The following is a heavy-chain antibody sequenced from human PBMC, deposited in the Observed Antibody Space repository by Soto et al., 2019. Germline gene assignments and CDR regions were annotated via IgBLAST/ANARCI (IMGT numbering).Heavy chain of an antibody. CDR1: GFTFSSYA. V-gene: IGHV3-23*01. CDR3: AKGPQAEWLFGYFDY. J-gene: IGHJ4*02. D-gene: IGHD3-3*01. Sequence: HPGGSLRLSCAASGFTFSSYAMSWVRQAPGKGLEWVSAISGSGGSTYYADSVKGRFTISRDNSKNTLYLQMNSLRAEDTAVYYCAKGPQAEWLFGYFDYWGQGTLVTVSS. CDR2: ISGSGGST.